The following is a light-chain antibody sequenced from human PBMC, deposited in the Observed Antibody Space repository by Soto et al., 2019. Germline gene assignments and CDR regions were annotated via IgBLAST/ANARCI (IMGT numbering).Light chain of an antibody. Sequence: EIVLTQSPGILSLSPGERATLSCRASQSVSSSYLAWYQQKPGQAPRLLIYGASSRATGIPDRFSGSGSGTDFTLTISRLEPEDFAVYYCQQYGSSPWTFGEGTKVEI. CDR1: QSVSSSY. J-gene: IGKJ1*01. CDR3: QQYGSSPWT. V-gene: IGKV3-20*01. CDR2: GAS.